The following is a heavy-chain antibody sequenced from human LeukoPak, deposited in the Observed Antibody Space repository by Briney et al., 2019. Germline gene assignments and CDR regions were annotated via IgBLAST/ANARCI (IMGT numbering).Heavy chain of an antibody. D-gene: IGHD6-13*01. Sequence: QPGGSLRLSCAASGFTFSSYAMSWVRQAPGKGLEWVAVIWYDGTSKDYADSVKGRFTFSRDNSKNTLYLQMNSLTVEDTAVYYCARSQSSSLIDYWGQGTLVTVSS. J-gene: IGHJ4*02. CDR3: ARSQSSSLIDY. CDR1: GFTFSSYA. V-gene: IGHV3-33*08. CDR2: IWYDGTSK.